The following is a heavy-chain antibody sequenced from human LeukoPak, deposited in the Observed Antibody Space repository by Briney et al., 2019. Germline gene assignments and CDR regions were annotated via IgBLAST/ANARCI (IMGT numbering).Heavy chain of an antibody. D-gene: IGHD7-27*01. CDR3: AKDMVWGWYFDL. V-gene: IGHV3-43*02. CDR1: GFAFADYA. J-gene: IGHJ2*01. Sequence: GGSLRLSCAASGFAFADYAIHWVRQGPGGGLEWVSLTSGDGGTTYYADSVKGRFTISRDNSKNSLFLQMNSLRTEDTALYYCAKDMVWGWYFDLWGRGTLVAVSS. CDR2: TSGDGGTT.